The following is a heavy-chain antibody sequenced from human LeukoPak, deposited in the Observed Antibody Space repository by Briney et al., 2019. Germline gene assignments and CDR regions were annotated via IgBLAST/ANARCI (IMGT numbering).Heavy chain of an antibody. CDR1: GGTFSSYA. Sequence: ASVKVSCMASGGTFSSYAISWVRQAPGQGLEWVGGLIPIFGTANYAQKFQGRVTITTDESTSTAYMELSSLRSEDTAVYYCARPSRYCSSTSCYLGYWGQGTLVTVSS. J-gene: IGHJ4*02. CDR3: ARPSRYCSSTSCYLGY. D-gene: IGHD2-2*01. V-gene: IGHV1-69*05. CDR2: LIPIFGTA.